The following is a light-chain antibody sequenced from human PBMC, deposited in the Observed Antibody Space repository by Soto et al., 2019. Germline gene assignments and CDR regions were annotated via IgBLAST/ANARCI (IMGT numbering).Light chain of an antibody. J-gene: IGKJ4*01. Sequence: EVVLTQSPVTLSLSPGERATLSCRASQSFRGLLAWYQQKPGQAPRLLIYDAYNRATGIPPRFSGSGSGTDFTLSISSLEPEDFAVYYCQQYGSSPLSFGGGTKV. CDR2: DAY. CDR3: QQYGSSPLS. CDR1: QSFRGL. V-gene: IGKV3-11*01.